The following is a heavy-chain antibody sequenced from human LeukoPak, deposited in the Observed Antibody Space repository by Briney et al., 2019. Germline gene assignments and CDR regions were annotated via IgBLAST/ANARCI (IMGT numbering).Heavy chain of an antibody. J-gene: IGHJ4*02. CDR2: INNDGSIT. D-gene: IGHD2-15*01. CDR1: GFTFSSYW. CDR3: ASGSCGGGRCYLHPEY. V-gene: IGHV3-74*01. Sequence: GGSLRLSCAASGFTFSSYWMHWVRQAPGKGLMWVSRINNDGSITGYADSVEGRFTISRDNAKNTLFLQMNSLRAEDTAVYYCASGSCGGGRCYLHPEYWGQGTLVTVSS.